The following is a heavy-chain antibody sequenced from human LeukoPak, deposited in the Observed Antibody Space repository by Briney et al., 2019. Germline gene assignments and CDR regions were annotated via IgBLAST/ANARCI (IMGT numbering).Heavy chain of an antibody. Sequence: GGSLRLSCAASGFTFTNAWMRWVRQAPGKGLVWVSRINSDGSSTKCADSVKGRFTISRDNAKNTLYLQMNSLRAEDTAVYYCAALDHGHDYWGQGTLVTVSS. CDR1: GFTFTNAW. V-gene: IGHV3-74*03. J-gene: IGHJ4*02. CDR2: INSDGSST. CDR3: AALDHGHDY.